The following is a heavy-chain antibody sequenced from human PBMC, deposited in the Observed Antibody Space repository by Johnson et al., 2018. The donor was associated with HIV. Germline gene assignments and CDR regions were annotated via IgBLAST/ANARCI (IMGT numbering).Heavy chain of an antibody. CDR1: GFTFSSYA. CDR3: AKTGGGAALDS. CDR2: ISYEGSNK. V-gene: IGHV3-30-3*02. Sequence: QVQLVESGGGVVQPGGSLRLSCAASGFTFSSYAMHWVRQAPGKGLEWVAVISYEGSNKYYADSVKGRFTISRDTSKKMLYLQMNSLRVDDTAVYYCAKTGGGAALDSWGQGTMVTVSS. D-gene: IGHD3-16*01. J-gene: IGHJ3*02.